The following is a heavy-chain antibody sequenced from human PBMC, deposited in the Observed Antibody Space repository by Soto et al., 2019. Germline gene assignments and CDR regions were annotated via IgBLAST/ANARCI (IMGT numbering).Heavy chain of an antibody. V-gene: IGHV6-1*01. J-gene: IGHJ6*01. CDR2: TYYRSRWYS. Sequence: SQTLSLTCVGSGYTVSSNSVAWNWVRQSPSRGLEWLGRTYYRSRWYSDYAVSVRSRIDINADTSKNQVSLQLNSVTPEDTAVYYCARSEEDSDYYYYGMEVWGQGTTVAVSS. CDR3: ARSEEDSDYYYYGMEV. CDR1: GYTVSSNSVA. D-gene: IGHD2-15*01.